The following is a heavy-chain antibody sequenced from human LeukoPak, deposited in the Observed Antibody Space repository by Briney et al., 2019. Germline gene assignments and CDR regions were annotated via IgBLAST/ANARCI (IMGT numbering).Heavy chain of an antibody. CDR1: ASSLSSFA. V-gene: IGHV3-21*01. D-gene: IGHD2/OR15-2a*01. Sequence: GGSLRLSCAASASSLSSFAMEWVRQAPEKGLEWVSYISTGGDNTFYADSLKGRFTVSRDNAKNSLFLQTDSLRAEDTSVDSRANCVCNSVSCLTYHYCDVIYVWGQGTTVTVSS. J-gene: IGHJ6*02. CDR3: ANCVCNSVSCLTYHYCDVIYV. CDR2: ISTGGDNT.